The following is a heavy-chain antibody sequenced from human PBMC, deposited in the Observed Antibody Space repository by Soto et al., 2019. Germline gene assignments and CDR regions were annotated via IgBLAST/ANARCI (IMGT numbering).Heavy chain of an antibody. V-gene: IGHV4-31*03. CDR2: NYYSGIT. CDR1: GGSISSGGYY. Sequence: SETLSLTCTVSGGSISSGGYYWTWIRQHPGKGLEWIGYNYYSGITYYNPSLKSRVTISLDTSKNQFSLKLSSVTAADTAVYYCARTSRFDSWGQGTLVTVSS. CDR3: ARTSRFDS. J-gene: IGHJ4*02. D-gene: IGHD6-6*01.